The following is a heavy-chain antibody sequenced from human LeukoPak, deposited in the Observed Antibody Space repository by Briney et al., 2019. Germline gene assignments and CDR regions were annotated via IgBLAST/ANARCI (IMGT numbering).Heavy chain of an antibody. D-gene: IGHD2-2*01. CDR3: ARAPLGYCSSTCCPDSFDI. V-gene: IGHV4-30-4*01. Sequence: SETLSLTCTVSGGSISSGDYYWSWIRQPPGKGLEWIGYIYYSGSTYYNPSPKSRVTISVDTSKNQFSLKLSSVTAADTAVYYCARAPLGYCSSTCCPDSFDIWGQGTMVTVSS. CDR2: IYYSGST. J-gene: IGHJ3*02. CDR1: GGSISSGDYY.